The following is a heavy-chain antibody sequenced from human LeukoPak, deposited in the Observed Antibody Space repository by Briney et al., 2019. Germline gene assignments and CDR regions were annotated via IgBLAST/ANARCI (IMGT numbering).Heavy chain of an antibody. Sequence: SETLSLTCTVSGGSISSSSYYWGWIRQPPGKGLEWIGSIYYSGSTYYNPSLKSRVTISVDTSKNQFSLKLSSVTAADTAVYYCARGRRRIAVAGTEYYFDYWGQGTLVTVSS. CDR1: GGSISSSSYY. D-gene: IGHD6-19*01. J-gene: IGHJ4*02. V-gene: IGHV4-39*07. CDR2: IYYSGST. CDR3: ARGRRRIAVAGTEYYFDY.